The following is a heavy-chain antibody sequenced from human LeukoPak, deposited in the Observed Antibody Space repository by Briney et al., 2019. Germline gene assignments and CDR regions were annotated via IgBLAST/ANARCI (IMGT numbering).Heavy chain of an antibody. CDR2: INPNSGET. CDR3: ARDFKDDYDYYYMDI. V-gene: IGHV1-2*02. Sequence: ASVKVSCKASGYTFTAYYMHWVRQAPGQGLEWMGWINPNSGETNYSQRFQGRVTMTRDTSISTAYMELSRLKSDDTAVYYCARDFKDDYDYYYMDIWGKGTTVIISS. J-gene: IGHJ6*03. CDR1: GYTFTAYY.